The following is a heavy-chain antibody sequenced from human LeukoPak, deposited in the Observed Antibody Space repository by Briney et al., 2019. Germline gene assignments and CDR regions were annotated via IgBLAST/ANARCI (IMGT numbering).Heavy chain of an antibody. CDR1: GYTFTGYY. D-gene: IGHD2-2*01. CDR2: INPNSGGT. Sequence: VASVKVSCKASGYTFTGYYMHWVRQAPGQGLEWMGWINPNSGGTNYAQKFQGRVTMTRDTSISTAHMELSRLRSDDTAVYYCARDETSSTSCFDYWGQGTLVTVSS. CDR3: ARDETSSTSCFDY. J-gene: IGHJ4*02. V-gene: IGHV1-2*02.